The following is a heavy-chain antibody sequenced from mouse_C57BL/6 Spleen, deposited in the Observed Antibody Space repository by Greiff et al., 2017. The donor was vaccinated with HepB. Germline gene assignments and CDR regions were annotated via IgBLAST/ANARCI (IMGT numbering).Heavy chain of an antibody. CDR1: GYAFSSSW. J-gene: IGHJ4*01. Sequence: VQLQQSGPELVKPGASVKISCKASGYAFSSSWMNWVKQRPGKGLEWIGRIYPGDGDTNYNGKFKGKATLTADKSSSTAYMQLSSLTSEDSAVYFCARFTYYDYDATMDYWGQGTSVTVSS. D-gene: IGHD2-4*01. CDR3: ARFTYYDYDATMDY. CDR2: IYPGDGDT. V-gene: IGHV1-82*01.